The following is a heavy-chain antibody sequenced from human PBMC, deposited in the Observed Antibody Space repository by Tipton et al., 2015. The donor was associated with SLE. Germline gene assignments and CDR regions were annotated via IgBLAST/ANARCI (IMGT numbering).Heavy chain of an antibody. D-gene: IGHD3-3*01. CDR1: GGSISSSSYY. CDR3: ARGLSLRQRITIFGVVHWFDP. Sequence: TLSLTCTVSGGSISSSSYYWGWIRQPPGKGLEWIGSIYYSGSTNYNPSLKSRVTISVDTSKNQFSLKLSSVTAADTAVYYCARGLSLRQRITIFGVVHWFDPWGQGTLVTVSS. J-gene: IGHJ5*02. V-gene: IGHV4-39*07. CDR2: IYYSGST.